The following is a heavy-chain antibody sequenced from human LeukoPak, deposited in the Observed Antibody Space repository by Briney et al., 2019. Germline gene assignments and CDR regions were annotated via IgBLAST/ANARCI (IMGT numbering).Heavy chain of an antibody. CDR1: GGSFSGYY. D-gene: IGHD5-24*01. CDR3: ASGRWLNRFDY. CDR2: INHSGST. V-gene: IGHV4-34*01. Sequence: KPSETLSLTCAVYGGSFSGYYWSWIRQHPGKGLEWIGEINHSGSTNYNPSLKSRVTISVDTSKNQFSLKLSSVTAADTAVYYCASGRWLNRFDYWGQGTLVTVSS. J-gene: IGHJ4*02.